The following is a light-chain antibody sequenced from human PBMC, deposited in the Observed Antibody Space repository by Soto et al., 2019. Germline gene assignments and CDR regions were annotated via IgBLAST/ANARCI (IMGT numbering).Light chain of an antibody. J-gene: IGLJ2*01. Sequence: QSVLTQPASVSGSPGQSITISCTGTSSDVGGYNYVSWYQQHPGKAPKLMIYEVSNRPSGVSNRFSGSKSGNTASLTISGLPAEDDADYYCSSYTSSSTLEVVFGGGTKVTVL. CDR3: SSYTSSSTLEVV. V-gene: IGLV2-14*01. CDR2: EVS. CDR1: SSDVGGYNY.